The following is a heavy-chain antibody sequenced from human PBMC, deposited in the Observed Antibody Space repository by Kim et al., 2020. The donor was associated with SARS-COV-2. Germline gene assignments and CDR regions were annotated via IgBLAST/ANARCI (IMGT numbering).Heavy chain of an antibody. V-gene: IGHV3-11*01. J-gene: IGHJ4*02. CDR3: VRETSN. CDR1: GFSFSDYY. Sequence: GGSLRLSCAASGFSFSDYYMRWIRQAPGKGLEWVAYINSDGSSKDYADSVNGRFTISRDSSKRSVSLQMNSLTPEDTAVYYCVRETSNGGQGTLDPV. CDR2: INSDGSSK.